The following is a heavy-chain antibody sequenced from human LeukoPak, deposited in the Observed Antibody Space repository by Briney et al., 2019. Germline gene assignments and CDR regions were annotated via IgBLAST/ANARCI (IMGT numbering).Heavy chain of an antibody. J-gene: IGHJ4*02. D-gene: IGHD2-2*01. CDR2: ISYDGSNK. CDR1: GFTFSSYA. CDR3: AREREPYQLLGYFDY. V-gene: IGHV3-30*04. Sequence: PGRSLRLSCAASGFTFSSYAMHWVRQAPGKGLEWVAVISYDGSNKYYADCVKGRFTISRDNSKNTLYLQMNSLRAEDTAVYYCAREREPYQLLGYFDYWGQGTLVTVSS.